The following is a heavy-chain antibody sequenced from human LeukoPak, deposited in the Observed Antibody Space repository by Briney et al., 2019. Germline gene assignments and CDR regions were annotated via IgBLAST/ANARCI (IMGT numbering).Heavy chain of an antibody. CDR1: GFTFDDYA. Sequence: PGRSLRLSCAASGFTFDDYAMHWVRQAPGKGLEWVSGISWNSGSMGYADSVKGRFTISRDNAKNSLYLQMNSLRAEDTALYYCAKDSAPRYSSSWYSRENWFDPWGQGTLVTVSS. J-gene: IGHJ5*02. CDR2: ISWNSGSM. V-gene: IGHV3-9*01. CDR3: AKDSAPRYSSSWYSRENWFDP. D-gene: IGHD6-13*01.